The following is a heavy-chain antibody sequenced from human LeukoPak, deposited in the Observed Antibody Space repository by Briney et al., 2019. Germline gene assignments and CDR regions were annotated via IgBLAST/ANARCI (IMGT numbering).Heavy chain of an antibody. CDR1: GRSISSYY. CDR2: IFYSGST. Sequence: PSETLSLTCTVSGRSISSYYRRGLRPPPAKGVEWIGNIFYSGSTNYNPSLKSRVTISVDTSRNQFSLKLTSVTAADTAVYYCMKSDGSGLIRICGRGTMVSVSS. V-gene: IGHV4-59*01. J-gene: IGHJ3*02. CDR3: MKSDGSGLIRI. D-gene: IGHD3-22*01.